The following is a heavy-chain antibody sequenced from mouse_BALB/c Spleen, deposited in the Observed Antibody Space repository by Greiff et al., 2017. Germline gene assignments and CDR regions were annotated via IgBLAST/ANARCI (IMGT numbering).Heavy chain of an antibody. J-gene: IGHJ4*01. CDR1: GYTFTDYA. V-gene: IGHV1S137*01. CDR3: ARGNENYAMDY. Sequence: QVQLQQSGAELVRPGVSVKISCKGSGYTFTDYAMHWVKQSHAKSLEWIGVISTYYGDASYNQKFKGKATMTVDKSSSTAYMELARLTSEDSAIYYCARGNENYAMDYWGQGTSVTVSS. CDR2: ISTYYGDA.